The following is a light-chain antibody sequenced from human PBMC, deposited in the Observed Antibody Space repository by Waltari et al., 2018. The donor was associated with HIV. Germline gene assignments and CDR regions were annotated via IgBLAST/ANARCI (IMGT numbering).Light chain of an antibody. CDR1: ALPTQH. J-gene: IGLJ3*02. CDR3: QSSDISRV. V-gene: IGLV3-25*03. CDR2: KDS. Sequence: SYELTQPPSVSVSPGQTPRTTCSGDALPTQHAFWYQQKAGQAPVVVIYKDSERPSGIPERFSGSSSGTTVTLTISGVQAEDEADYYCQSSDISRVFGGGTKLTVL.